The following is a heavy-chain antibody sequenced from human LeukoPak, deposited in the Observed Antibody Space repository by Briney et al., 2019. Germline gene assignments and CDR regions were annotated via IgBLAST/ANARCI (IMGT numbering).Heavy chain of an antibody. V-gene: IGHV3-48*03. Sequence: PGGSLRLSCAASGFTFSSYEMNWVRRAPGKGLEWVSYISSSGSTIYYADSVKGRFTISRDNAKNSLYLQMNSLRAEDTAVYYCATDRHIVATIYPGYWGQGTLVTVSS. D-gene: IGHD5-12*01. J-gene: IGHJ4*02. CDR2: ISSSGSTI. CDR1: GFTFSSYE. CDR3: ATDRHIVATIYPGY.